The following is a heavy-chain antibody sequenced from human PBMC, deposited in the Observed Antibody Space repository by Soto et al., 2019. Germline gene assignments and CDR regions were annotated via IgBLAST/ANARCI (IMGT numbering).Heavy chain of an antibody. D-gene: IGHD2-21*01. CDR3: ARANSIRPYFYNMDV. CDR1: GYSFTAFY. CDR2: INPNSGGT. J-gene: IGHJ6*03. Sequence: QVQLVQSGAEVDKPGASVKVSCKAAGYSFTAFYIHWVRQAHEQGFEWLGWINPNSGGTYYSQKFRARVTLTRDTSISTAYMELTGLSSDDTAVYYCARANSIRPYFYNMDVWGQGTTVTVSS. V-gene: IGHV1-2*02.